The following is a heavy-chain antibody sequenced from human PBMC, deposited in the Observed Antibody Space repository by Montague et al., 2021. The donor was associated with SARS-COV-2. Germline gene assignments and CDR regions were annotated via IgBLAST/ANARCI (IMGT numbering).Heavy chain of an antibody. J-gene: IGHJ4*02. Sequence: SLRLSWSASGFTFDDYAMHWVRQAPGKGLEWVSGISWNSGSIGYADSVKGRFTISRDNAKNSLYLQMNSLRAEDKALYYCAKDVRIGYGDHQNGFDYWGQGTLVTVSS. CDR3: AKDVRIGYGDHQNGFDY. D-gene: IGHD4-17*01. CDR2: ISWNSGSI. V-gene: IGHV3-9*01. CDR1: GFTFDDYA.